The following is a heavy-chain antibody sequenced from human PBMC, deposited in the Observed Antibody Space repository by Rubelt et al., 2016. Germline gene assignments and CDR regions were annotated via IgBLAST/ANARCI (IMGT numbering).Heavy chain of an antibody. CDR3: ARDCSSTSCLYGVLDY. D-gene: IGHD2-2*01. CDR2: IYYSGST. Sequence: QLQLQESGPGLVKPSETLSLTCTVSGGSINRSIYYWGWIRQPPGKGLEWIGSIYYSGSTYYNPSLWGGVALSVATSKNQFSRKLGSVTAADTAVYYCARDCSSTSCLYGVLDYWGQGTLVTVSS. CDR1: GGSINRSIYY. J-gene: IGHJ4*02. V-gene: IGHV4-39*07.